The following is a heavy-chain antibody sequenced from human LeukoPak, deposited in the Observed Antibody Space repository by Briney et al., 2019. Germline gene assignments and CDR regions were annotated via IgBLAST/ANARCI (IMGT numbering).Heavy chain of an antibody. Sequence: SETLSLTCTVSGASISSSSYYWGWTRQPPGKGLEWIGRIYTSGSTNYNPSLKSRVTISVDTSKNQFSLKLSSVTAADTAVYYCAREPYYYDSSGLQHYFDYWGQGTLVTVSS. CDR2: IYTSGST. J-gene: IGHJ4*02. V-gene: IGHV4-39*07. CDR1: GASISSSSYY. D-gene: IGHD3-22*01. CDR3: AREPYYYDSSGLQHYFDY.